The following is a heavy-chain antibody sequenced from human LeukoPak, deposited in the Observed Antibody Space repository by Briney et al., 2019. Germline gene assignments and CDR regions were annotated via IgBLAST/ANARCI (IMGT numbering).Heavy chain of an antibody. CDR2: ISWNSGSI. CDR1: GFTFDDYA. CDR3: AKAVAVVPASFDY. J-gene: IGHJ4*02. D-gene: IGHD2-2*01. V-gene: IGHV3-9*01. Sequence: GRSLRLSCAASGFTFDDYAMYWVRQAPGKGLEWVSGISWNSGSIGYADSVKGRFTISRDNAKNSLYLQMNSLRTEDTALYYCAKAVAVVPASFDYWGQGTLVTVSS.